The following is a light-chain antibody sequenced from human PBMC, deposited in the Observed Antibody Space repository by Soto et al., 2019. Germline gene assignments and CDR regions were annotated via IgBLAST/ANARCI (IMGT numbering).Light chain of an antibody. Sequence: EIVLTQSPATLSLSPGERATLSCRASLSISIYLAWYQQKPGQAPRLLIYDASNRATGIPARFSGSGSGTDFTLTISSLEPEDFAVYYCQHRANWPETFGQGTKVDI. J-gene: IGKJ1*01. CDR3: QHRANWPET. V-gene: IGKV3-11*01. CDR2: DAS. CDR1: LSISIY.